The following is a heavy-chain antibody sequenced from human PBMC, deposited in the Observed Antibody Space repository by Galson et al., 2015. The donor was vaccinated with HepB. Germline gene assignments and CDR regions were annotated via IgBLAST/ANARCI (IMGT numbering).Heavy chain of an antibody. CDR2: IKSKTDGETT. J-gene: IGHJ5*02. CDR1: GVPFNNAW. Sequence: SLRLSCAASGVPFNNAWMTWVRQAPGMGLEWVGRIKSKTDGETTDYAAPVKGRFTISRDDSKNRLYLQMNILKTEDTAVYYCTTDVYYSAYWSWLDPWGQGTLVTVSS. CDR3: TTDVYYSAYWSWLDP. D-gene: IGHD2-8*02. V-gene: IGHV3-15*01.